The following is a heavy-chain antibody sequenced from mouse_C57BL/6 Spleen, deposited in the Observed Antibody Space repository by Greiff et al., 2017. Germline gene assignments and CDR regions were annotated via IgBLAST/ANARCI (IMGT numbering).Heavy chain of an antibody. Sequence: EVQLQQSGPVLVKPGASVKMSCKASGYTFTDYYMNWVKQSHGKSLEWIGVINPYNGGTSYNQKFKGKATLTVDKSSSTAYMELNSLTSEDSAVYYCARHGNPTDYFDYWGQGTTLTVSS. CDR3: ARHGNPTDYFDY. J-gene: IGHJ2*01. D-gene: IGHD2-1*01. CDR1: GYTFTDYY. CDR2: INPYNGGT. V-gene: IGHV1-19*01.